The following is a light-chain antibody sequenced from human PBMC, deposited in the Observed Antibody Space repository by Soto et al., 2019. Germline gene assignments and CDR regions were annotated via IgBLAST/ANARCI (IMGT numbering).Light chain of an antibody. CDR3: HHYGSSPRT. CDR1: QSVSSSY. V-gene: IGKV3-20*01. CDR2: GAS. J-gene: IGKJ2*01. Sequence: EIVLTQSPGTLSLSPGERATLSCRASQSVSSSYLAWYQQRPGQAPRLLIYGASSRATGIPDRFSGSGSGTDFTLTISRLEPEDFAVYYCHHYGSSPRTFGQGTKLEIK.